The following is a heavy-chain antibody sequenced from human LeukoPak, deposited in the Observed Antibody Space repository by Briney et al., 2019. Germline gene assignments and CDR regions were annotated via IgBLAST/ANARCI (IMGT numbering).Heavy chain of an antibody. CDR2: INPSTGGT. J-gene: IGHJ4*02. CDR3: ARDLKSY. Sequence: ASVKVSCKASGYTVADYYIHWVRQAPGQGPEWMGRINPSTGGTNYAQKFQGRVTMTRDTSISTAYMQLSSLRSDDTAVYYCARDLKSYWGQGTLVTVSS. CDR1: GYTVADYY. V-gene: IGHV1-2*06.